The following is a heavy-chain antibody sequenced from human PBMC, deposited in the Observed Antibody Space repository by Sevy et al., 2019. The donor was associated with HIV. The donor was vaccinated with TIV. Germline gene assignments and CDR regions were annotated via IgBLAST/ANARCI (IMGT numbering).Heavy chain of an antibody. CDR1: GFTFRSYE. Sequence: GGSLRLSCEASGFTFRSYEMNWVRQAPGKGLEWVSYISSSGSIIYYADSVKGRFTISRVNAKNSLYMQMNSLRAEDTAVYYCARVDANYDKGFDPWGQGTLVTVSS. V-gene: IGHV3-48*03. CDR3: ARVDANYDKGFDP. J-gene: IGHJ5*02. D-gene: IGHD3-22*01. CDR2: ISSSGSII.